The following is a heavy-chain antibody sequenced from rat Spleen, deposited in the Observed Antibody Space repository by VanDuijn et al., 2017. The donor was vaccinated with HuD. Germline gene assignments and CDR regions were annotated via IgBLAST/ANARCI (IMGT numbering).Heavy chain of an antibody. D-gene: IGHD4-6*01. Sequence: EVQLVESGGGLVQPGRSLKLSCAASGFTFSDYNMAWVRQAPKKGLEWVATISYDGSSTYYRDSVKGRFTISRDNAKSTLYLQMDSLRSEDTATYYWARKLGYYVMDAWGQGASVTVSS. J-gene: IGHJ4*01. CDR1: GFTFSDYN. CDR2: ISYDGSST. CDR3: ARKLGYYVMDA. V-gene: IGHV5-7*01.